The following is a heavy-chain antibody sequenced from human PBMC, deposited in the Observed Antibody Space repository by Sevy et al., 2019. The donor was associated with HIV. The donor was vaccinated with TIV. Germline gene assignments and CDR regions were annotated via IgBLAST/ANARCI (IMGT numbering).Heavy chain of an antibody. V-gene: IGHV4-34*01. CDR2: INDGGST. CDR3: ARVDFKGDFNVT. Sequence: SETLSLTCGVFTGPFTGFYWSWIRRPPGKGLEWIGEINDGGSTNYNPSLKSRVTMSVDTSKNQFSLRLTSVTAADTALYYCARVDFKGDFNVTWGQGTLVTVSS. J-gene: IGHJ4*02. CDR1: TGPFTGFY. D-gene: IGHD2-2*03.